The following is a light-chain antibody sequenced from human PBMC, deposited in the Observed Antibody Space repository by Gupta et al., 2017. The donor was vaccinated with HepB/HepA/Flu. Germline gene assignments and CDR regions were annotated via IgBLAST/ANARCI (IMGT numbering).Light chain of an antibody. V-gene: IGKV1-12*01. J-gene: IGKJ1*01. CDR3: QQSKSFPWT. CDR1: HDISGS. CDR2: GTS. Sequence: DIQMTQSPSSVSASIGDRVTIACRASHDISGSLAWYKQIPGEVPKLLIYGTSRLLNGVPSRFSGRGSGTEFTLTISGLQPEDFATYYCQQSKSFPWTFGQGTKVDI.